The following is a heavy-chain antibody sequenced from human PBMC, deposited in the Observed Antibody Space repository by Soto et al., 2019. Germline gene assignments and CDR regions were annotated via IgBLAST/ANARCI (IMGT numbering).Heavy chain of an antibody. Sequence: EVQLVESGGGLVQPGGSLRLSCAASGFTFSSYWMSWVRQAPGKGLEWVANIKQDGSEKYYVDSVKGRFTISRDNAKNSLYLQMNSLRAEDTAVYYCARDHPVLRFLEWLPQPYYYYYGMDVWGQGTTVTVSS. CDR1: GFTFSSYW. CDR2: IKQDGSEK. CDR3: ARDHPVLRFLEWLPQPYYYYYGMDV. J-gene: IGHJ6*02. V-gene: IGHV3-7*01. D-gene: IGHD3-3*01.